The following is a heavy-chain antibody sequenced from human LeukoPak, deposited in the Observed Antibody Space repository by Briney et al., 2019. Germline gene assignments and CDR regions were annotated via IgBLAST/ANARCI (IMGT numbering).Heavy chain of an antibody. Sequence: GGSLGLSCAASGFTFSSYAMHWVRQAPGKGLEWVAVISYDGSNKYYADSVKGRFTISRDNSKNTLYLQMNSLRAEDTAVYYCARDRDIVVVTAIHYFDYWGQGTLVTVSS. CDR3: ARDRDIVVVTAIHYFDY. J-gene: IGHJ4*02. CDR1: GFTFSSYA. CDR2: ISYDGSNK. D-gene: IGHD2-21*02. V-gene: IGHV3-30-3*01.